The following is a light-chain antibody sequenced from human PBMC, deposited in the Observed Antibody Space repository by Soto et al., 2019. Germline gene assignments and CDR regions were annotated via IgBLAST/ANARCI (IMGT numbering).Light chain of an antibody. J-gene: IGLJ3*02. CDR1: SCNIGACYD. CDR2: VNS. Sequence: QSVLTQPPSVSGSPGQSVTISCTGTSCNIGACYDVYWYQQLPGTAPKLLIYVNSNRPSGVPDRFSGSKSGTTASLAITGLPAEDDADYYCQSSDSNLPDLFGGGTKLTVL. CDR3: QSSDSNLPDL. V-gene: IGLV1-40*01.